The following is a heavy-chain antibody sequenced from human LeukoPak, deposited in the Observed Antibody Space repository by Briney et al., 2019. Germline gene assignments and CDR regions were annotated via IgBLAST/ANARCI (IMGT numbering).Heavy chain of an antibody. CDR2: IYYSGST. CDR1: GGSISSGDYY. Sequence: SETLSLTCTVSGGSISSGDYYWSWIRQPPGKGLEWIVYIYYSGSTYYNPSLKSRVTISVDTSKNQFSLKLSSVTAADTAVYYCASSYYYDSSGYSTPLDYWGQGTLVTVSS. J-gene: IGHJ4*02. D-gene: IGHD3-22*01. V-gene: IGHV4-30-4*01. CDR3: ASSYYYDSSGYSTPLDY.